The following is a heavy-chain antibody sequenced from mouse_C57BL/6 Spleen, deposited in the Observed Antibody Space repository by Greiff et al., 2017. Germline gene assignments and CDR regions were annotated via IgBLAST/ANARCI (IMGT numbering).Heavy chain of an antibody. D-gene: IGHD2-1*01. V-gene: IGHV1-74*01. CDR2: LHPSDSDT. Sequence: VKLKQPGAELVKPGASVKVSCKASGYTFTSYWMHWVKQRPGQGLEWIGRLHPSDSDTNYNQKFKGKATLTVYKSSSTAYMQLSSLASEDSAVYYCAMLDGNAYYYAMDYWGQGTSVTVSS. CDR1: GYTFTSYW. J-gene: IGHJ4*01. CDR3: AMLDGNAYYYAMDY.